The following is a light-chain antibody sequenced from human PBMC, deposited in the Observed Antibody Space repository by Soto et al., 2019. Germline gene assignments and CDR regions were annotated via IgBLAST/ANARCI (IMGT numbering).Light chain of an antibody. V-gene: IGKV1-39*01. CDR3: QQSYSTPPWT. J-gene: IGKJ1*01. CDR1: QSISSW. Sequence: DIQLTQSHSTLSASVGERVTLTCRASQSISSWLAWYQQKPGKAPKLLIYDASSLQSGVPSRFSGSGSGTDFTLTISSLQPEDFATYFCQQSYSTPPWTFGQGTKVDI. CDR2: DAS.